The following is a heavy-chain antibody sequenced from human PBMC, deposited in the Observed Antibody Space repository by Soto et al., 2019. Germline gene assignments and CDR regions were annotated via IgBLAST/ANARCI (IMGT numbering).Heavy chain of an antibody. V-gene: IGHV2-5*01. CDR3: AHEGALGGGDY. D-gene: IGHD3-16*01. Sequence: QITLKESGPTLVKPTQTLTLTCTFSGFSLSTSGVGVGWIRQPPGKALEWLALIYWNDDKRYSPSLKRRHTTTKDTHKHLVVLTMTNMDPVDTATYYCAHEGALGGGDYWGQGTLVTVSS. J-gene: IGHJ4*02. CDR1: GFSLSTSGVG. CDR2: IYWNDDK.